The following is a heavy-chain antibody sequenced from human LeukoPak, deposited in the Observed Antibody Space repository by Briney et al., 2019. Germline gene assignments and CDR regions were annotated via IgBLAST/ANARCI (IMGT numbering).Heavy chain of an antibody. Sequence: SETLSLTCTVSGDITHYWGWIRQPPGKGLECIGSIYFSGSVYYNPSLRSRVTISLDTSKKQLSLKLNSVTAADTAIYYCAKHNGGGIVSYVAPGPPDYFDHWGQGALVTVSS. CDR2: IYFSGSV. J-gene: IGHJ4*02. CDR3: AKHNGGGIVSYVAPGPPDYFDH. CDR1: GDITHY. V-gene: IGHV4-39*01. D-gene: IGHD1-26*01.